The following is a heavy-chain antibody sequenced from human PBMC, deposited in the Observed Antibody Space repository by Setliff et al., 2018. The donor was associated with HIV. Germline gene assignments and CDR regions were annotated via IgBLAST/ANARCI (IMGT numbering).Heavy chain of an antibody. D-gene: IGHD2-21*02. CDR1: GFTFSAYA. V-gene: IGHV3-23*01. CDR2: ISVSGDIT. CDR3: AKIGLGRHGGNSFHY. Sequence: GGSLRLSCAASGFTFSAYAMTWVRQAPGKGLEWVSSISVSGDITDYADSVKGRFSISRDNSKNTVYLEMNSLRAEDTAVYYCAKIGLGRHGGNSFHYWGQGTLVTVSS. J-gene: IGHJ4*02.